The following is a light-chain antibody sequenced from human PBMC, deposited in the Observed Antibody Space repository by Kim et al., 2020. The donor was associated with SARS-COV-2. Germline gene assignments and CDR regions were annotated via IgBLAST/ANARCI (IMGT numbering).Light chain of an antibody. CDR2: AAS. Sequence: DIQMTQSPSSVSASVGDRVTITCRASQGISSWLAWYQQKPGKAPKLLISAASSLQSGVPSRFSGSGSGTDFILAISSLQPEDSATCYCQQVNYFPVTFGQGTRLEIK. V-gene: IGKV1-12*01. CDR3: QQVNYFPVT. J-gene: IGKJ5*01. CDR1: QGISSW.